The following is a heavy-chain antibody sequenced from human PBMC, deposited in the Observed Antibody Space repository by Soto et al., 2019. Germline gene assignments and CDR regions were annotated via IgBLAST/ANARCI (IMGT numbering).Heavy chain of an antibody. D-gene: IGHD6-13*01. V-gene: IGHV1-69*01. J-gene: IGHJ6*02. CDR3: ARDQWKRSSWYVDYYYYGMDV. CDR2: IIPIFGTA. CDR1: GGTFSSYA. Sequence: QVQLVQSGAEVKKPGSSVKVSCKASGGTFSSYAISWVRQAPGQGLEWMGGIIPIFGTANYAQKFQGRVTITADESASTAYMELSSLRSEDTAVYYCARDQWKRSSWYVDYYYYGMDVWGQGTTVTVSS.